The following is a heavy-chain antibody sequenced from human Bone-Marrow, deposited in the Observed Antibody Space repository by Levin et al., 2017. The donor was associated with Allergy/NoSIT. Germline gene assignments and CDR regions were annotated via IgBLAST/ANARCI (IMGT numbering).Heavy chain of an antibody. D-gene: IGHD2-21*02. CDR1: GFTFSNSG. J-gene: IGHJ4*02. Sequence: GESLKISCEVSGFTFSNSGMHWVRQAPGKGLEWVAGILYDGINKYHGDSVKGRFTISRDNSKNTLYLEMDSLGHDDTALYYCATGAYIGGDWSPKPFQYWGQGTLVTVSS. V-gene: IGHV3-30*03. CDR2: ILYDGINK. CDR3: ATGAYIGGDWSPKPFQY.